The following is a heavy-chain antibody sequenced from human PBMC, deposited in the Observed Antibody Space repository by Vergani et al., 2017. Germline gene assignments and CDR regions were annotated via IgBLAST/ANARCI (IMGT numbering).Heavy chain of an antibody. J-gene: IGHJ4*01. CDR3: ARDPPYDILTGYR. Sequence: EVQLVESGGGLVKPGGSLRLSCAASGFTFSSYSMNWVRQAPGKGLEWVSSISSSSSYIYYADSVKGRFTISRDNAKNSLYLQMNSLRAEDTAVYYCARDPPYDILTGYRWGRGTLVTVSS. CDR1: GFTFSSYS. D-gene: IGHD3-9*01. V-gene: IGHV3-21*01. CDR2: ISSSSSYI.